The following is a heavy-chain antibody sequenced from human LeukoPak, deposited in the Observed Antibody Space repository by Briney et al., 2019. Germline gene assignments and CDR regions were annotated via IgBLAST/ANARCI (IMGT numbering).Heavy chain of an antibody. D-gene: IGHD3-9*01. Sequence: SETLSLTCTVSGGSISSYYWIWLRQSPGKGLEWIGYIYYSGSTNYNPSLKSRVTISVDTSKNQFSLKLSSVTAADTAVYYCATSGYGGTKIGFDIWGQGTMVTVSS. CDR2: IYYSGST. CDR1: GGSISSYY. J-gene: IGHJ3*02. CDR3: ATSGYGGTKIGFDI. V-gene: IGHV4-59*01.